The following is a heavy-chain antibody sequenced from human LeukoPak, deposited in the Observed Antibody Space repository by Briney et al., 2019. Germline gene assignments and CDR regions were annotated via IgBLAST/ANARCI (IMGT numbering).Heavy chain of an antibody. CDR2: IYYSGST. CDR1: GGSISSSSYY. J-gene: IGHJ3*02. CDR3: ARDGPTFGEVISALDI. D-gene: IGHD3-16*02. Sequence: PSETLSLTCTVSGGSISSSSYYWGWIRQPPGKGLEWIGSIYYSGSTYYNPSLKSRVTISVDTSKNQFSLKLSSVTAADTAVYYCARDGPTFGEVISALDIWGQGTMVTVSS. V-gene: IGHV4-39*07.